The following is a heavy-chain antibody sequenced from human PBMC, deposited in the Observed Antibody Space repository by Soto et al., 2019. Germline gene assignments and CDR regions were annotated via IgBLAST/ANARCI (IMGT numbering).Heavy chain of an antibody. J-gene: IGHJ4*02. CDR1: GYTLTELS. D-gene: IGHD4-4*01. CDR2: FDPEDGET. V-gene: IGHV1-24*01. Sequence: ASVKVSCKVSGYTLTELSMHCVRQAPGKGLEWMGGFDPEDGETIYAQKFQGRVTMTEDTSTDTAYMELSSLRSEDTAVYYCATPLPASNYYFDYWGQGTLVTVSS. CDR3: ATPLPASNYYFDY.